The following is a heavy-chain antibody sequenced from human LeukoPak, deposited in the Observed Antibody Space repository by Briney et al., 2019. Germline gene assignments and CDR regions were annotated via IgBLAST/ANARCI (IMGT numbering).Heavy chain of an antibody. CDR2: TRNKANSYTT. CDR1: GFTFGDHY. Sequence: GGSLRLSCAASGFTFGDHYMDWVRQAPGKGLEWVGRTRNKANSYTTEYAASVKGRFTISRDESKNSLYLQMNSLKTEDTAVYYCARGVGATVDYWGQGTLVTVSS. D-gene: IGHD1-26*01. J-gene: IGHJ4*02. CDR3: ARGVGATVDY. V-gene: IGHV3-72*01.